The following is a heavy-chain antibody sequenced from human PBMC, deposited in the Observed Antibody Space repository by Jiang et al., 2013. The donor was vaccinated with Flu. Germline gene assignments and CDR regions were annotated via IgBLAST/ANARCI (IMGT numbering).Heavy chain of an antibody. D-gene: IGHD1-1*01. CDR1: GFTFDDYA. CDR3: AKVIPQKSWDLDGAFDI. CDR2: ISWHSGRI. V-gene: IGHV3-9*01. Sequence: VQLVESGGGLVQPGRSLRLSCAASGFTFDDYAMHWVRQAPGRGLEWVSGISWHSGRIGYADSVRGRFTISRDNDNNSLFLQMNSLRAEDTALYYCAKVIPQKSWDLDGAFDIWGQGTMVTVSS. J-gene: IGHJ3*02.